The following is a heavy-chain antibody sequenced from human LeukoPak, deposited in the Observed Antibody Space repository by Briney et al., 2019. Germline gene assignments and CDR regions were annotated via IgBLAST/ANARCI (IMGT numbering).Heavy chain of an antibody. Sequence: GGSLRLSCAASGFTFSSYWMHWVRQAPGKGLVWVSRINSDGSTTSYADSVKGRFTISRDNSKNTLYLQMNSLSAEDTAVYYCAKTPRAAAGYNWFDPWGQGTLVTVSS. CDR2: INSDGSTT. J-gene: IGHJ5*02. CDR1: GFTFSSYW. D-gene: IGHD6-13*01. CDR3: AKTPRAAAGYNWFDP. V-gene: IGHV3-74*01.